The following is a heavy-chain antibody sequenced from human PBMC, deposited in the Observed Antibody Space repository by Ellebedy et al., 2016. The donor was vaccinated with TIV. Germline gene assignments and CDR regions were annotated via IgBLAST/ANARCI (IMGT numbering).Heavy chain of an antibody. CDR2: IYSSGTT. CDR1: GGSISSSSYY. Sequence: MPSETLSLTCSVSGGSISSSSYYRGWIRQAPGKGLEWIGSIYSSGTTYYNPSLKSRVTISIDTAKNQISLKLTSVTAADTAVYYCARGLGYFDYWGQGTLVTVSS. CDR3: ARGLGYFDY. V-gene: IGHV4-39*07. J-gene: IGHJ4*02. D-gene: IGHD7-27*01.